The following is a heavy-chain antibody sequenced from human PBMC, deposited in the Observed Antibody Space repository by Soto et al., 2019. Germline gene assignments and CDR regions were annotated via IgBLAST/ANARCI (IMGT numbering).Heavy chain of an antibody. J-gene: IGHJ4*02. D-gene: IGHD3-10*01. CDR3: ARGGDYYGSGSYYNANEGGFDY. CDR1: GGTFSSYA. CDR2: IIPIFGTA. V-gene: IGHV1-69*01. Sequence: QVQLVQSGAEVKKPGSSVKVSCKASGGTFSSYAISWVRQAPGQGLEWMGGIIPIFGTANYAQKFQGRVTITADESTSTAYMELRSLRSEDTAVYYCARGGDYYGSGSYYNANEGGFDYWGQGTLVTVSS.